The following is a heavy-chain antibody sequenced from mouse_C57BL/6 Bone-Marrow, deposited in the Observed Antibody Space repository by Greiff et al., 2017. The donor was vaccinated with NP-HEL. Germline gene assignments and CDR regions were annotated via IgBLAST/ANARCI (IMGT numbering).Heavy chain of an antibody. CDR3: ARGKIYGSSFDY. V-gene: IGHV1-50*01. CDR1: GYTFTSYW. D-gene: IGHD1-1*01. CDR2: IDPSDSYT. J-gene: IGHJ2*01. Sequence: QVQLQQPGAELVKPGASVKLSCKASGYTFTSYWMQWVKQRPGQGLEWIGEIDPSDSYTNYNQKVKGKATLTVDTSSSTAYMQLSSLTSEDSAVYYCARGKIYGSSFDYWGQGTTLTVSS.